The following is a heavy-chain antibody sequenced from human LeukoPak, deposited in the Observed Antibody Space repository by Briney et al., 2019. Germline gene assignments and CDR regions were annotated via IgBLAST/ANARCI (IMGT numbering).Heavy chain of an antibody. J-gene: IGHJ4*02. CDR3: ARDLRYYDSSGHQGLFDY. Sequence: ASVKVSCKASGYTFTSYGISWVRQAPGQGLEWMGWISAYNGNTNYAQKLQGRVTMTTDTSTSTAYMELRSLRSDDPAVYYCARDLRYYDSSGHQGLFDYWGQGTLVTVSS. CDR2: ISAYNGNT. CDR1: GYTFTSYG. V-gene: IGHV1-18*01. D-gene: IGHD3-22*01.